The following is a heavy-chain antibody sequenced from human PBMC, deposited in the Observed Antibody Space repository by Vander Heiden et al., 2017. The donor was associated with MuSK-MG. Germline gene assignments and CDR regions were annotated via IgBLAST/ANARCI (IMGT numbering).Heavy chain of an antibody. V-gene: IGHV4-34*01. D-gene: IGHD6-19*01. Sequence: QVQLQQWGAGLLKASETLSLTCAVYGGSFSGYYWSWIRQPPGKGLEWIGEINHSGSTNYNPSLKSRVTISVDTSKNQFSLKLSSVTAADTAVYYCARGHAGQWLTHFDYWGQGTLVTVSS. CDR3: ARGHAGQWLTHFDY. CDR1: GGSFSGYY. J-gene: IGHJ4*02. CDR2: INHSGST.